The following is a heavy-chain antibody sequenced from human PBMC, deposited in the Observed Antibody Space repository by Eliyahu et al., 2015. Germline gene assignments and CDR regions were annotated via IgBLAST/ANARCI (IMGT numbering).Heavy chain of an antibody. Sequence: QVQLQQSGPGLVKPSQTLSLTCVISGDSVSRDTIAWHWIRQSPSRGLEWLGRTYSRSTWYNDYAVSVKGRITFNSDTTENRLSLQLDSVTPEDTAVYYCARDSPTFSHGFGALDSWGQGTLVTVSS. CDR1: GDSVSRDTIA. V-gene: IGHV6-1*01. CDR2: TYSRSTWYN. CDR3: ARDSPTFSHGFGALDS. D-gene: IGHD5-18*01. J-gene: IGHJ4*02.